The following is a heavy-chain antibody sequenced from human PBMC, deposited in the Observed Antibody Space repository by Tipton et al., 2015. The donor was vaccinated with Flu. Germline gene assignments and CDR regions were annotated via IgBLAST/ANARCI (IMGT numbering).Heavy chain of an antibody. D-gene: IGHD3-9*01. V-gene: IGHV4-39*07. CDR1: GGSISSYTYY. CDR2: IYYSGST. J-gene: IGHJ5*02. Sequence: TLSLTCTVSGGSISSYTYYWGWIRQSPGTGLGWIGGIYYSGSTYYNPSLKGRVTMSIDTSKNQFSLRLTSVTAADTAVYYCAKEGSYSILTNYYNKGVDPWGQGTLVTVSS. CDR3: AKEGSYSILTNYYNKGVDP.